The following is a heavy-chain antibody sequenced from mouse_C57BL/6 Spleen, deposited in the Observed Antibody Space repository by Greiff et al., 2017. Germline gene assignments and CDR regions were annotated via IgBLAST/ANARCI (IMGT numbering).Heavy chain of an antibody. CDR1: GYTFTSYW. CDR2: IDPSDSDT. V-gene: IGHV1-69*01. D-gene: IGHD2-3*01. J-gene: IGHJ4*01. Sequence: QVQLQQPGAELVLPGASVKLSCKASGYTFTSYWMHWVKQRPGQGLEWIGQIDPSDSDTNYNQKFKGKSTLTVDKSSSTAYMQLSSLTSDDSAVYYCARDDGYYLDYWGQGTSVTVSA. CDR3: ARDDGYYLDY.